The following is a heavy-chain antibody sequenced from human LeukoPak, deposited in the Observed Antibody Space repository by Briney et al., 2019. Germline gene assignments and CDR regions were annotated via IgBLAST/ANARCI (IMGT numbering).Heavy chain of an antibody. D-gene: IGHD6-19*01. J-gene: IGHJ4*02. V-gene: IGHV4-34*01. CDR1: GGSFSGYY. CDR2: INHSGST. CDR3: ARAYGGWSPDY. Sequence: PSETLSLTCAVYGGSFSGYYWSWIRQPPGKGLEWIGEINHSGSTNYNPSLKSRVTISVDTSKNQFSLKLSSVTAADTAVYYCARAYGGWSPDYWGQGTLVTVSS.